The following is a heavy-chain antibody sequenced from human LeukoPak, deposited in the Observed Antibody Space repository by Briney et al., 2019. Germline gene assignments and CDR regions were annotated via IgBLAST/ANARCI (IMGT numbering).Heavy chain of an antibody. CDR1: GFTFSSYG. D-gene: IGHD3-9*01. V-gene: IGHV3-30*18. CDR2: ISYDGSNK. CDR3: AKDGWEYDILTGYFDY. Sequence: GGSLRLSCAASGFTFSSYGMHWVRQAPGKGLGWVAVISYDGSNKYYADSVKGRFTISRDNSKNTLYLQMNSLRAEDTAVYYCAKDGWEYDILTGYFDYWGQGTLVTVSS. J-gene: IGHJ4*02.